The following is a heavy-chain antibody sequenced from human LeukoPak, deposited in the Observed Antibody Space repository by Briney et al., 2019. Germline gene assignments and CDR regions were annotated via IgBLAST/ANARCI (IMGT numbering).Heavy chain of an antibody. CDR3: ARGNIVVLPAAKNNWFDP. Sequence: GASVKVSCKASGYTFTGYYMHWVRQAPGQGLEWMGWINPNSGGTNYAQKFQGRVTMTRDTSISTAYMELSRLRSDDTAVYYCARGNIVVLPAAKNNWFDPWGQGTLVTVSS. CDR1: GYTFTGYY. D-gene: IGHD2-2*01. J-gene: IGHJ5*02. V-gene: IGHV1-2*02. CDR2: INPNSGGT.